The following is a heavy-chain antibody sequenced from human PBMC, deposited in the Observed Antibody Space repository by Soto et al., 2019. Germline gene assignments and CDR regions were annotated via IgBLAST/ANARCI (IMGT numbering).Heavy chain of an antibody. CDR2: ISYDGSNK. D-gene: IGHD3-10*01. Sequence: GGSLRLSCAASGFTFSSYAMHWVRQAPGKGLEWVAVISYDGSNKYYADSVKGRFTISRDNSKNTLYLQMNSLRAEDTAVYYCARDPQPVYGSPKYYYGMDVWGQGTTVTVSS. CDR3: ARDPQPVYGSPKYYYGMDV. V-gene: IGHV3-30-3*01. J-gene: IGHJ6*02. CDR1: GFTFSSYA.